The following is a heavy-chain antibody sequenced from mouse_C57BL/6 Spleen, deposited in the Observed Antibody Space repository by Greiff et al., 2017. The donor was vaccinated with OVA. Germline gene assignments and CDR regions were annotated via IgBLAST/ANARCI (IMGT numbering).Heavy chain of an antibody. D-gene: IGHD1-1*01. CDR1: GYTFTSYW. J-gene: IGHJ1*03. CDR3: ARLGYGSSLWYFDV. V-gene: IGHV1-64*01. Sequence: QVQLQQPGAELVKPGASVKLSCKASGYTFTSYWMHWVKQRPGQGLEWIGMIHPNSGSTNYNEKFKSKATLTVDKSSSTAYMQLSSLTSEDSAVYYCARLGYGSSLWYFDVWGTGTTVTVSS. CDR2: IHPNSGST.